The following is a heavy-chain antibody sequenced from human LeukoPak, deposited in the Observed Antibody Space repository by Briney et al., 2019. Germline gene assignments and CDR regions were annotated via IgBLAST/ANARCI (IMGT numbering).Heavy chain of an antibody. CDR2: IYYSGST. V-gene: IGHV4-39*02. CDR3: ARDHYSGYDYNWFDP. D-gene: IGHD5-12*01. Sequence: PSETLSLTCTVSGGSISSSSYYWGWIRHPPGKGLEWIGSIYYSGSTYYNPSLKSRVTISVDTSKNQFSLKLSSVTAADTAVYYCARDHYSGYDYNWFDPWGQGTLVTVSS. CDR1: GGSISSSSYY. J-gene: IGHJ5*02.